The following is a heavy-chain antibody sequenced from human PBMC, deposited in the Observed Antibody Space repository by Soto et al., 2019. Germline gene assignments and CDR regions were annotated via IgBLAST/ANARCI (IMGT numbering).Heavy chain of an antibody. Sequence: QVQLVESGGGVVQPGRSLRLSCAASGFTFRSYGMHWVRQAPGKGLEWVAVISYDGSNKYYADSVKGRFTISRDNSKNTLYLQMNSLRAEDTAVYYCAKSDSSSWYWEGVDYWGQGTLVTVSS. CDR2: ISYDGSNK. CDR1: GFTFRSYG. D-gene: IGHD6-13*01. CDR3: AKSDSSSWYWEGVDY. J-gene: IGHJ4*02. V-gene: IGHV3-30*18.